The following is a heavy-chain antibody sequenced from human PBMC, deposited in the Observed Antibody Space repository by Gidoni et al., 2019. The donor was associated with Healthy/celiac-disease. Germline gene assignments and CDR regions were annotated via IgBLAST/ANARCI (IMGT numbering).Heavy chain of an antibody. V-gene: IGHV2-5*02. CDR2: IYWDDDK. CDR1: GFSLSPRGVG. J-gene: IGHJ4*02. D-gene: IGHD2-8*02. Sequence: QITLKESGPTLVKPTQTLTLTCTFSGFSLSPRGVGVGWIRQPPGKALEWLALIYWDDDKRYSPSLKSRLTITKDTSKNQVVLTMTNMDPVDTATYYCAHRLEYCTGGVCYFYFDYWGQGTLVTVSS. CDR3: AHRLEYCTGGVCYFYFDY.